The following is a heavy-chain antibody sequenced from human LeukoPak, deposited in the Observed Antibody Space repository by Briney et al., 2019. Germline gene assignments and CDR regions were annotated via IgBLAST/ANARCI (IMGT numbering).Heavy chain of an antibody. V-gene: IGHV4-38-2*02. CDR2: VFQLQTVRT. D-gene: IGHD3-16*01. CDR3: ARVLNVPKLIDS. J-gene: IGHJ4*02. Sequence: SETLSLTCTVSGSSITNSYYWAWFRPPPGKGLEWIATVFQLQTVRTFSNPSLESRVTLSLDTSQNQFSLNLTSVTAADTALYFCARVLNVPKLIDSWGQGTLVTVSS. CDR1: GSSITNSYY.